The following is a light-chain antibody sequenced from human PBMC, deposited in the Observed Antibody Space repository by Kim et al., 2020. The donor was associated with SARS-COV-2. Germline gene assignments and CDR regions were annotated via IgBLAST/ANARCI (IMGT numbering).Light chain of an antibody. J-gene: IGKJ3*01. CDR2: DAS. CDR3: QQRSNWPRFT. CDR1: QSVSSY. V-gene: IGKV3-11*01. Sequence: SPGERATLSCRAGQSVSSYLAWYQQKPGQAPRLLIYDASNRATGIPARFSGSGSGTDFTLTISSLEPEDFAVYYCQQRSNWPRFTFGPGTKVDIK.